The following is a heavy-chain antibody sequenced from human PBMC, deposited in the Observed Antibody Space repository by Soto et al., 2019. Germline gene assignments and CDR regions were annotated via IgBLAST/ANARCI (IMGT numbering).Heavy chain of an antibody. D-gene: IGHD1-1*01. Sequence: GASVKVSCKASGYTFTSYGISWVRQAPGQGLEWMGWISVYNGNTNYAQKLQGRVTMTTDTSTNTAYMELKSLTSDDTAVYYCARGRNPSDYYYYYGMDVWGQGTTVTVSS. CDR3: ARGRNPSDYYYYYGMDV. CDR2: ISVYNGNT. V-gene: IGHV1-18*01. CDR1: GYTFTSYG. J-gene: IGHJ6*02.